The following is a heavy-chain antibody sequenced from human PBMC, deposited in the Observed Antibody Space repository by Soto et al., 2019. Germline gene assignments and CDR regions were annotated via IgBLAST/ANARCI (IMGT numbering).Heavy chain of an antibody. V-gene: IGHV5-51*01. D-gene: IGHD1-20*01. J-gene: IGHJ6*02. Sequence: GESLKISCKGSGYSFTSYWIGWVRQMPGKGLEWMGIIYPGDSDTRYSPSFQGQVTISADKSISTAYLQWSSLKASDTAMYYCARQITCSTYPHYYHYGMYVWGQGSTVTVSS. CDR1: GYSFTSYW. CDR3: ARQITCSTYPHYYHYGMYV. CDR2: IYPGDSDT.